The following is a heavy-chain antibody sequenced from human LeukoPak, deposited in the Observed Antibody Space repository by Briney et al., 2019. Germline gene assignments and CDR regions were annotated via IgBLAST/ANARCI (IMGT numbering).Heavy chain of an antibody. CDR3: ARQSSGWSGGYYFDY. CDR2: IYYSGST. V-gene: IGHV4-59*08. CDR1: GGSISSYY. J-gene: IGHJ4*02. D-gene: IGHD6-19*01. Sequence: SETLSLTCTVSGGSISSYYWSWIRQPPGKGLEWIGYIYYSGSTNYNPSLKSRVTMSVDTSKNQFSLKLSSVTAADTAVYYCARQSSGWSGGYYFDYWGQGTLVTVSS.